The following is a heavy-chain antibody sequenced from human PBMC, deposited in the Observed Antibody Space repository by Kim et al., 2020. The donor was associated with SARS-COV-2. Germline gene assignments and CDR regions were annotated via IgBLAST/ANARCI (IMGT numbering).Heavy chain of an antibody. CDR2: ISGSGGST. CDR3: AKVDWAYCGGDCYSELDY. Sequence: GGSLRLSCAASGFTFSSYAMSWVRQAPGKGLEWVSAISGSGGSTYYADSVKGRFTISIDNSKNTLYLQMNSLRAEDTAVYYCAKVDWAYCGGDCYSELDYWGQGNLVTVSS. V-gene: IGHV3-23*01. CDR1: GFTFSSYA. D-gene: IGHD2-21*02. J-gene: IGHJ4*02.